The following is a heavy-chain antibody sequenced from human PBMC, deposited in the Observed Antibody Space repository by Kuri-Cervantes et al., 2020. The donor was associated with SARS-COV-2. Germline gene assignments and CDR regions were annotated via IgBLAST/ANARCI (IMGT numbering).Heavy chain of an antibody. D-gene: IGHD3-9*01. V-gene: IGHV3-15*01. CDR2: FKSKAAGGTT. J-gene: IGHJ4*02. CDR1: GFSFSDAW. Sequence: GGSLRLSCVASGFSFSDAWMSWVRQTPGKGLEWVGRFKSKAAGGTTVYAAPVQGRFTISRDNAKNSLYLQMNSLRAEDTAVYYCARIVRYFDQLDYWGRGTLVTVSS. CDR3: ARIVRYFDQLDY.